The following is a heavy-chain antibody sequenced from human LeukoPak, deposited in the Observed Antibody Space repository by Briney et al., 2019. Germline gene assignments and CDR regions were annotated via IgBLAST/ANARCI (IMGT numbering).Heavy chain of an antibody. V-gene: IGHV1-46*01. D-gene: IGHD2-2*01. Sequence: ASVKVSCKASGFTFTSYYIHWVRQAPGQGLEWMGIINPSGGSTSYAQKFQGRVNMTRDTSTSTVYMDLSSLRSEDTAVYHCARSGSSTSCPRDYWGQGTLVTVSS. CDR2: INPSGGST. J-gene: IGHJ4*02. CDR1: GFTFTSYY. CDR3: ARSGSSTSCPRDY.